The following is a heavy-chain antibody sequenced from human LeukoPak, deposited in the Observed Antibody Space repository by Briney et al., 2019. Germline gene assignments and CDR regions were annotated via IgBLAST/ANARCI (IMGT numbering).Heavy chain of an antibody. CDR3: AKGTYQLLYNWFDP. CDR1: GFTFDDYA. CDR2: ISWNSGSI. Sequence: GRSLRLSCAASGFTFDDYAMHWVRQAPGKGLEWVSGISWNSGSIGYADSVKGRFTISRDNAKNSLYLQMNSLRAENTALYYCAKGTYQLLYNWFDPWGQGTLVTVSS. J-gene: IGHJ5*02. D-gene: IGHD2-2*01. V-gene: IGHV3-9*01.